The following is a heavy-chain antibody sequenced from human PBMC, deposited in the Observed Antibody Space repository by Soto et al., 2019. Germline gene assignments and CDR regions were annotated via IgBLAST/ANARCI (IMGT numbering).Heavy chain of an antibody. Sequence: GGSLRLSCAASGFTFSSYAMSWVRQAPGKGLEWVSAISGSGGSTYYADSVKGRFTISRDNSENTLYLQMNSLRAEDTAVYYCAKTIKGHIVVVTAMFDYWGQGTLVTVSS. D-gene: IGHD2-21*02. CDR1: GFTFSSYA. CDR3: AKTIKGHIVVVTAMFDY. J-gene: IGHJ4*02. V-gene: IGHV3-23*01. CDR2: ISGSGGST.